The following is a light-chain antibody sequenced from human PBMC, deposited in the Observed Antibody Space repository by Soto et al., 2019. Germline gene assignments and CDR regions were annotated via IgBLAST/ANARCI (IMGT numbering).Light chain of an antibody. V-gene: IGLV4-69*01. J-gene: IGLJ3*02. CDR3: QTWGPGIRV. CDR2: LDADGRF. Sequence: QLVLTQSPSASASLGASVRLTCTLSSGHRNYDIAWHQQQPEKGPRCLMNLDADGRFYRGDGNPDRFSGSSSGAERYLIISSLQSEDEADYYCQTWGPGIRVFGGGTKLTVL. CDR1: SGHRNYD.